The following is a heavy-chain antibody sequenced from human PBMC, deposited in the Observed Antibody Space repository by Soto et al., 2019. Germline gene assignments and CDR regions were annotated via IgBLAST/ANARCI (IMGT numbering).Heavy chain of an antibody. CDR3: ASDSSSWYNGMDV. Sequence: QVQLQESGPGLVKPSQTLSLTCTVSGGSISSGAYYWRWIRQPPGKGLEWIGYIYYSGSTYYNPSLQSRVTIAGDTAKNQFSLKLSSVTAADTAAYYCASDSSSWYNGMDVWGQGTTVTVSS. CDR1: GGSISSGAYY. D-gene: IGHD6-13*01. V-gene: IGHV4-30-4*01. CDR2: IYYSGST. J-gene: IGHJ6*02.